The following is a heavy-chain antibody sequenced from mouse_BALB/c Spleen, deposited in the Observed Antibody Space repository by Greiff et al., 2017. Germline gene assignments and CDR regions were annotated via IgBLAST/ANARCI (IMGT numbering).Heavy chain of an antibody. CDR3: ARGDYGNPYWYFDV. Sequence: EVKLQESGGGLVKPGGSLKLSCAASGFTFSSYAMSWVRQSPEKRLEWVAEISSGGSYTYYPDTVTGRFTISRDNAKNTLYLEMSSLRSEDTAMYYCARGDYGNPYWYFDVWGAGTTVTVSS. CDR1: GFTFSSYA. D-gene: IGHD2-1*01. V-gene: IGHV5-9-4*01. J-gene: IGHJ1*01. CDR2: ISSGGSYT.